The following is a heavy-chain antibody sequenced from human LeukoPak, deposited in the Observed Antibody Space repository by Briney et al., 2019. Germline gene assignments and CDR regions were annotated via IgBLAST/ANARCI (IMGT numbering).Heavy chain of an antibody. CDR2: ISSSSSYI. J-gene: IGHJ6*02. CDR3: ARDKVATLDYYYYGMDV. Sequence: AGGSLRLSCAASGFTFSSYSMNWVRQAPGKGLEWVSSISSSSSYIYYADSVKGRFTISRDNAKNSLYLQMNSLRAEDTAVYYCARDKVATLDYYYYGMDVSGQGTTVTVSS. V-gene: IGHV3-21*01. D-gene: IGHD5-12*01. CDR1: GFTFSSYS.